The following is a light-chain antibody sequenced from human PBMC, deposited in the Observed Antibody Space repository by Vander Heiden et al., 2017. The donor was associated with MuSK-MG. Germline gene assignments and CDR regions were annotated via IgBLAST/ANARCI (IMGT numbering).Light chain of an antibody. CDR3: QQDASTPFT. V-gene: IGKV4-1*01. Sequence: DIVMTQSPDSLAVSLGERATINCKSSQSVLYSSNNKNYLAWYQQKPGQPPQLLIYWASTRESGVPDRFSGNGSGTDFTLTINSLQAEDVAVYYCQQDASTPFTFGHGTKVXIK. CDR1: QSVLYSSNNKNY. J-gene: IGKJ3*01. CDR2: WAS.